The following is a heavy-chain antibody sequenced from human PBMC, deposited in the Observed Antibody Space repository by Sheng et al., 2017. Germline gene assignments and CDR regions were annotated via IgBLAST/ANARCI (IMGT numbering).Heavy chain of an antibody. CDR3: ARDRSSSHHVDDFFDY. CDR1: GFAFAAYA. CDR2: ISFDGSEK. D-gene: IGHD6-13*01. Sequence: QVELVQSGGGVVQPGKSVRLSCEASGFAFAAYAFHWVRQAPFKGPEWVAVISFDGSEKYYADSVTGRFTVSRDNSENTVFLQMNSLTSEDTALYYCARDRSSSHHVDDFFDYWGQGTLVSVSS. V-gene: IGHV3-30-3*01. J-gene: IGHJ4*02.